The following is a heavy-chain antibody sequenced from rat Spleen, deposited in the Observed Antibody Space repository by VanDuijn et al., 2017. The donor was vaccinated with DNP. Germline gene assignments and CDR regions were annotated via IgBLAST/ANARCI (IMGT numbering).Heavy chain of an antibody. CDR1: GFTFSYYW. J-gene: IGHJ2*01. CDR2: ITSGSGTT. CDR3: ATRATGQGPFDY. V-gene: IGHV5-31*01. D-gene: IGHD1-11*01. Sequence: EVQLVESGGDLVQPGRSLKLSCVASGFTFSYYWMAWVRQVPGKGLEWIASITSGSGTTSYPDSVKGRFTISRDDAKSTLSLQMNSLRSEDTATYYCATRATGQGPFDYWGQGVMVTVSS.